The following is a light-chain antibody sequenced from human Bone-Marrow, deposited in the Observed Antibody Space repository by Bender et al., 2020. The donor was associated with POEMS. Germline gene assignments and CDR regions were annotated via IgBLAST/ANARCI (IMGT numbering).Light chain of an antibody. CDR3: QSYDNSLGGWV. J-gene: IGLJ3*02. CDR1: GGDIGYYDY. Sequence: QSALTQPPSASGSLGQSVTISCTGTGGDIGYYDYVSWYQQHPGKAPKLMIYEVSKRPSGVPDRFSASKSGNTASLAITGLQAEDEGDYYCQSYDNSLGGWVFGGGTKLTVL. V-gene: IGLV2-8*01. CDR2: EVS.